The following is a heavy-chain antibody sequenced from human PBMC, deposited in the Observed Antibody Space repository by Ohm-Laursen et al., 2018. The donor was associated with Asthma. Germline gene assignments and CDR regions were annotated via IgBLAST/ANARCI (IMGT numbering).Heavy chain of an antibody. CDR1: GFTFSSYG. CDR3: ARDRGDYELNY. D-gene: IGHD4-17*01. CDR2: IWYDGSNK. J-gene: IGHJ4*02. Sequence: SLRLSCAAPGFTFSSYGMHWVRQAPGKGLEWVAVIWYDGSNKYYADSVKGRFTISSDNSKNTLYLQMNSLRAEDTAVYYCARDRGDYELNYWGQGTLVTVSS. V-gene: IGHV3-33*01.